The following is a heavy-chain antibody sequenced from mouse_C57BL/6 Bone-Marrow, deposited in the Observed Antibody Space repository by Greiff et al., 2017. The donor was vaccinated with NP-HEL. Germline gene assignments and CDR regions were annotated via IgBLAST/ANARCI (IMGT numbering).Heavy chain of an antibody. V-gene: IGHV1-64*01. J-gene: IGHJ3*01. CDR3: ARNYVSRSAWFAY. Sequence: VQLQQPGAELVKPGASVKLSCKASGYTFTSYWMHWVKQRPGQGLEWIGMIHPNSGSTNYNEKFKSKATLTVDKSSSTAYMQLSSLTSEDSAVYYCARNYVSRSAWFAYWGQGTLVTVSA. CDR2: IHPNSGST. D-gene: IGHD1-1*01. CDR1: GYTFTSYW.